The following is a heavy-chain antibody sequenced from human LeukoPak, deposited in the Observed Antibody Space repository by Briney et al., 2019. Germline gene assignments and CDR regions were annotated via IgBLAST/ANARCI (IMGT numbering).Heavy chain of an antibody. D-gene: IGHD1-26*01. V-gene: IGHV4-34*01. J-gene: IGHJ4*02. CDR2: SINHCGST. CDR3: AREGGQYYFDY. CDR1: GGSFSGYY. Sequence: SETLSLTCVVYGGSFSGYYWSWIRQPPGKGLEWIGESINHCGSTNYNPSLKSRVIISLDTSKNQFSLKLSSVTAADTAVYYCAREGGQYYFDYWGQGTLVTVSS.